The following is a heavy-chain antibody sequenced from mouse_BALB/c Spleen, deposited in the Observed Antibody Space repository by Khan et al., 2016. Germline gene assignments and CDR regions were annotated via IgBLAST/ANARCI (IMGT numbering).Heavy chain of an antibody. CDR2: ISYDGSN. Sequence: EVELVESGPGLVKPSQSLSLTCSVTGYSITSGYYWNWIRQFPGNKLEWMGYISYDGSNNYNPSLKNRISITRDKSKNQFFLKLNSVTTEDTATYSSARGEGLQQAFAYWGQGTLVTVSA. D-gene: IGHD2-4*01. CDR1: GYSITSGYY. V-gene: IGHV3-6*01. CDR3: ARGEGLQQAFAY. J-gene: IGHJ3*01.